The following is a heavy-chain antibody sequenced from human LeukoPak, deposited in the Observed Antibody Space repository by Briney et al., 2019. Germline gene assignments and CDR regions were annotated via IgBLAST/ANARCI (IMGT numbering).Heavy chain of an antibody. J-gene: IGHJ4*02. Sequence: SETLSLTCTVSGGSISSSSYYWDWIRQSPGKGLEWIGSIYYSGSTYYNPSLKSRVTISVDTSKNQFSLKLSSVTAADTAVYYCASDLRREIVVVPAAIFDYWGQGTLVTVSS. CDR1: GGSISSSSYY. D-gene: IGHD2-2*02. V-gene: IGHV4-39*01. CDR2: IYYSGST. CDR3: ASDLRREIVVVPAAIFDY.